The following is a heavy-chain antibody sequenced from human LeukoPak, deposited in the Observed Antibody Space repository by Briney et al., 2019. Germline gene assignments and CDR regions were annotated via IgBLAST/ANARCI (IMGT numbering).Heavy chain of an antibody. D-gene: IGHD6-6*01. J-gene: IGHJ6*03. CDR2: IYYSGST. CDR3: ARGRPGYYYMDV. Sequence: PSETQSLTCTVSGGSISSDYWSWIRQPPGKGLEWIGYIYYSGSTNYNPSLKSRVTISVDTSKNQFSLKLSSVTAADTAVYYCARGRPGYYYMDVWGKGTTVIVSS. CDR1: GGSISSDY. V-gene: IGHV4-59*01.